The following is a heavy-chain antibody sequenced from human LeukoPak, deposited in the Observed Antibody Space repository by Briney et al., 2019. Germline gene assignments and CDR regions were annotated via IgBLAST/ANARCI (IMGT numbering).Heavy chain of an antibody. CDR2: IWYDGSNK. CDR3: AKDPYSSGWYFY. CDR1: GFTFSSYG. Sequence: PGGSLRLSCAASGFTFSSYGMHWVRQAPGKGLEWVAVIWYDGSNKYYADSVKGRFTISRDNSKNTLYLQMNSLRAEDTAVYYCAKDPYSSGWYFYWGQGTLVTVSS. D-gene: IGHD6-19*01. J-gene: IGHJ4*02. V-gene: IGHV3-33*06.